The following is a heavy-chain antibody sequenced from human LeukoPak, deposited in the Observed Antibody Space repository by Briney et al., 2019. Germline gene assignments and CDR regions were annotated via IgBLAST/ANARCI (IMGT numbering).Heavy chain of an antibody. CDR1: GFTFDICA. Sequence: PGGSLRLSCVASGFTFDICAMSWVRQAPGKGPEWVSSIGGPTETFYADSVEGRFTVSRDNSQNTLCLQMNSLRAEDTAVYYCVKDATPRNSIWDYFGKWGQGALVTVST. CDR3: VKDATPRNSIWDYFGK. D-gene: IGHD4-23*01. CDR2: IGGPTET. V-gene: IGHV3-23*01. J-gene: IGHJ4*02.